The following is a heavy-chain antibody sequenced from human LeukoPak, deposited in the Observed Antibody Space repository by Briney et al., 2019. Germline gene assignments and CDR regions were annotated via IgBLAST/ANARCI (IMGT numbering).Heavy chain of an antibody. Sequence: PSETPSLTCTVSGGSISSSSYYWGWIRQPPGKGLEWIGSSYYSGSTYYNPSLKSRVTISVDTSKNQFSLKLTSVTAADTAVYYCARLSGWYGVGWGQGTLVTVSS. D-gene: IGHD6-19*01. CDR2: SYYSGST. CDR3: ARLSGWYGVG. CDR1: GGSISSSSYY. V-gene: IGHV4-39*01. J-gene: IGHJ4*02.